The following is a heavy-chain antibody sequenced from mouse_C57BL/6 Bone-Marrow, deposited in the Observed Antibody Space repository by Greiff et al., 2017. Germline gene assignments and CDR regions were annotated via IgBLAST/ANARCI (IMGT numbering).Heavy chain of an antibody. CDR3: ARKEGGFAY. CDR2: IYPRSGNT. CDR1: GYTFTSYG. J-gene: IGHJ3*01. V-gene: IGHV1-81*01. Sequence: QVQLQQSGAELARPGASVKLSCKASGYTFTSYGISWVKQRTGQGLEWIGEIYPRSGNTYYNEKFKGKATLTADKSSSPAYMELRSLTSEDSAVYFCARKEGGFAYWGQGTLVTVSA.